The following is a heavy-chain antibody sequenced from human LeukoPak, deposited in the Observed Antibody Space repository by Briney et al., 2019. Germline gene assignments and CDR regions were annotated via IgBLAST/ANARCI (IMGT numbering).Heavy chain of an antibody. CDR2: IIPIFGTA. D-gene: IGHD2-2*02. CDR1: GGTFSSYA. Sequence: SVTVSCKASGGTFSSYAIRWVRQAPGQGLEWMGGIIPIFGTANYAQKFQGRVTITADESTSTAYMELSSLRSEDTAVYYCAREGYCSSTSCYTLRHWGQGTLVTVSS. V-gene: IGHV1-69*13. CDR3: AREGYCSSTSCYTLRH. J-gene: IGHJ1*01.